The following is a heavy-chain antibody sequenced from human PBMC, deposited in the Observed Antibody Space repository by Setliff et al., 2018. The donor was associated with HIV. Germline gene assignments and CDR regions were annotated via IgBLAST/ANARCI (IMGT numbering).Heavy chain of an antibody. CDR1: GFTFSSYG. Sequence: PGGSLRLSCAASGFTFSSYGMHWVRQAPGKGLEWVAVISYDGSNKYYADSVKGRFTISRDNSKNTLYLQMNSLRAEDTAVYYCARDGELEDFWSGYYFPYFDYWGQGTLVTVSS. CDR2: ISYDGSNK. CDR3: ARDGELEDFWSGYYFPYFDY. J-gene: IGHJ4*02. D-gene: IGHD3-3*01. V-gene: IGHV3-30*06.